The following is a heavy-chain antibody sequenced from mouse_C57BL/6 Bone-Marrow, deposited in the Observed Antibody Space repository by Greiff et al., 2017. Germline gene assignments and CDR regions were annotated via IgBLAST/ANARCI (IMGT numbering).Heavy chain of an antibody. CDR1: GYTFTDYY. J-gene: IGHJ4*01. V-gene: IGHV1-76*01. CDR2: IYPGSGNT. Sequence: QVHVKQSGAELVRPGASVKLSCKASGYTFTDYYINWVKQRPGQGLEWIARIYPGSGNTYYNEKFKGKATLTAEKSSSTAYMQLSSLTSEDSAVYFCARELGNYAMDYWGQGTSVTVSS. CDR3: ARELGNYAMDY. D-gene: IGHD4-1*01.